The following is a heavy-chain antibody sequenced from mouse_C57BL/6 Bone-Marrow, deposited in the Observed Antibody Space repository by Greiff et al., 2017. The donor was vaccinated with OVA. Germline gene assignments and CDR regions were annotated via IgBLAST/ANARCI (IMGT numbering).Heavy chain of an antibody. CDR1: GFTFSDFY. J-gene: IGHJ3*01. Sequence: EVQVVESGGGLVQSGRSLRLSCATSGFTFSDFYMEWVRQAPGKGLEWIAASRNKANDYTTEYSASGKGRFIVSRDTSRSILYLQMNALRAEDTAIYYCARDAMGAWFAYWGQGTLVTVSA. CDR3: ARDAMGAWFAY. V-gene: IGHV7-1*01. CDR2: SRNKANDYTT.